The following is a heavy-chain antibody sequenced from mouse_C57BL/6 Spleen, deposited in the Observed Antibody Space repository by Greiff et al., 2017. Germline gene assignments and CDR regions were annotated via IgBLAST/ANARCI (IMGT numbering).Heavy chain of an antibody. CDR3: ARGKDCYWAMAY. CDR2: INPSSGYT. V-gene: IGHV1-7*01. Sequence: QVQLKQPGAELAKPGASVKLSCKASGYTFTSYWMHWVKQRPGQGLEWIGYINPSSGYTKYNQKFKDKATFTSDTSSSTAYMRLSRLTYEVSAVYNCARGKDCYWAMAYWGQGTSVTVSS. J-gene: IGHJ4*01. CDR1: GYTFTSYW.